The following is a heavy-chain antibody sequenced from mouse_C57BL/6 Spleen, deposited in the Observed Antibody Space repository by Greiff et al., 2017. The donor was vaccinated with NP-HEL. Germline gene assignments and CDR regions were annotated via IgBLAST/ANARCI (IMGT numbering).Heavy chain of an antibody. CDR3: AMDSVYYGSSYWYFDV. CDR2: IHPSDSDT. D-gene: IGHD1-1*01. CDR1: GYTFTSYW. V-gene: IGHV1-74*01. Sequence: VQLQQSGAELVKPGASVKVSCKASGYTFTSYWMHWVKQRPGQGLEWIGRIHPSDSDTNYNQKFKGKATLTVDKSSSTAYMQLSILTSEDSAVYYCAMDSVYYGSSYWYFDVWGTGTTVTVSS. J-gene: IGHJ1*03.